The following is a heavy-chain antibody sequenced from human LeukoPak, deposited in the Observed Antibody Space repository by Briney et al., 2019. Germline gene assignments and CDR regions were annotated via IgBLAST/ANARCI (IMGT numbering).Heavy chain of an antibody. CDR3: ARRVAVTGIYCFDH. V-gene: IGHV4-59*08. J-gene: IGHJ4*02. Sequence: SETLSLTCTVSGGSINTYYWSWIRQPPGKGLEWIGYVYYSGATNYNPSLNSRVTVSLDTSTNQFSLRLTSVTAADTAVYYCARRVAVTGIYCFDHWGQGTPVTVSS. CDR1: GGSINTYY. D-gene: IGHD2-8*02. CDR2: VYYSGAT.